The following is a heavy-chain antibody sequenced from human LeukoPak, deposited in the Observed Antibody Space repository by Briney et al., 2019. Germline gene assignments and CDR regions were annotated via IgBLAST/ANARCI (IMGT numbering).Heavy chain of an antibody. D-gene: IGHD1-14*01. CDR1: GYTLTALS. Sequence: ASVKVSCKVSGYTLTALSTHWVRQAPGKGLEWMGGFDPEDGETIYAQKFQGRVTMTEDTSTDTAYMELSSLRSEDTAVYYCARDLSVLGRPFDYWGQGTLVTVSS. J-gene: IGHJ4*02. CDR3: ARDLSVLGRPFDY. CDR2: FDPEDGET. V-gene: IGHV1-24*01.